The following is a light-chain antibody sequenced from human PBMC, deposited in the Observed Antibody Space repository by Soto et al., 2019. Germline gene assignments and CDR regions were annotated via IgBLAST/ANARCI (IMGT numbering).Light chain of an antibody. Sequence: DFVVTQSPLSLPVTPGEPASISCRSSHGLLHRNGYNYLDWYLQKPGQSPKXLIYLGSNRASGVPDRFSGSGSGTDFTLKIRRVEAEDVGVYYCMQALQTWTFGQGTKVDIK. CDR2: LGS. J-gene: IGKJ1*01. V-gene: IGKV2-28*01. CDR3: MQALQTWT. CDR1: HGLLHRNGYNY.